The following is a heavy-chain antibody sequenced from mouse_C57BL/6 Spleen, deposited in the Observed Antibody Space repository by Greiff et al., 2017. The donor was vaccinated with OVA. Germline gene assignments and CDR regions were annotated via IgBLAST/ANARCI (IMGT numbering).Heavy chain of an antibody. V-gene: IGHV1-4*01. J-gene: IGHJ2*01. Sequence: VQLQQSGAELARPGASVKMSCKASGYTFTSYTMHWVKQRPGQGLEWIGYINPSSGYTKYNQKFKDKATLTADKSSSTAYRQLSSLTSEDSAVYYCARWDYGVRFDYWGQGTTLTVSS. CDR1: GYTFTSYT. CDR3: ARWDYGVRFDY. D-gene: IGHD1-1*01. CDR2: INPSSGYT.